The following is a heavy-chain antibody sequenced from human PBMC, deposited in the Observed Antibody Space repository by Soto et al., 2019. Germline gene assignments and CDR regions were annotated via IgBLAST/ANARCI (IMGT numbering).Heavy chain of an antibody. CDR1: GFTFSSYS. CDR2: ISSSSSTI. V-gene: IGHV3-48*01. J-gene: IGHJ6*03. Sequence: EVQLVESGGGLVQPGGSLRLSCEASGFTFSSYSMNWVRQAPGKGLEWVSYISSSSSTIYYADSVKGRFTISRDNAKNSLYLQMNSLRAEDTAVYYCARTYYYYYYYMDVWGKGTTVTVSS. CDR3: ARTYYYYYYYMDV.